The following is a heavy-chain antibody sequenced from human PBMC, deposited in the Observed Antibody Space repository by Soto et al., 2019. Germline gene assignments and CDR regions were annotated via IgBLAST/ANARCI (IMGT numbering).Heavy chain of an antibody. D-gene: IGHD5-12*01. V-gene: IGHV3-30-3*01. CDR3: ARDRDGYNYYYVMDV. J-gene: IGHJ6*02. CDR2: ISYDGSNK. CDR1: GFTFSSYV. Sequence: PGGSLRLSCAASGFTFSSYVIHWVRQAPGKGLERVAVISYDGSNKYYADSVKGRFTISKDNSKNTLYLQMNSLRAEDTAVYYCARDRDGYNYYYVMDVWGQGTTVTVSS.